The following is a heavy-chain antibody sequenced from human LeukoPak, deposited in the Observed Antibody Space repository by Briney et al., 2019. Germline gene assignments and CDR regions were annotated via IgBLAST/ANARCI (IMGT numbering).Heavy chain of an antibody. Sequence: GGALRLSFAAPGFPFSDYYMGWIPRAPGKGLGMVSYISCSGSTIYYADSVKGRFTISRDNAKNSLYLQMNSLRAEDTAVYYCARSPNYVWGSYRYTFDYWGQGTLVTVSS. CDR2: ISCSGSTI. J-gene: IGHJ4*02. CDR3: ARSPNYVWGSYRYTFDY. CDR1: GFPFSDYY. V-gene: IGHV3-11*04. D-gene: IGHD3-16*02.